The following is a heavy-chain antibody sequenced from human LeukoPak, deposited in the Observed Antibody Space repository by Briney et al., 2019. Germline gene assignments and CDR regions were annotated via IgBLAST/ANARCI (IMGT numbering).Heavy chain of an antibody. CDR1: GGSISTNSYY. CDR3: ARRDYYGSGSYYLGWFDP. J-gene: IGHJ5*02. CDR2: VYYSGST. D-gene: IGHD3-10*01. Sequence: PSETLSLTCTVSGGSISTNSYYWGWIRQPPEKGLEWIGSVYYSGSTYYNPSLKSRVTISVDTSKNQFSLKLSSVTAADTAVYYCARRDYYGSGSYYLGWFDPWGQGTLVTVSS. V-gene: IGHV4-39*01.